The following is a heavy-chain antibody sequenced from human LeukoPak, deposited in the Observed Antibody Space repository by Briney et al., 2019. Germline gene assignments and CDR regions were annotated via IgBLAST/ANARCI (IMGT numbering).Heavy chain of an antibody. CDR2: IYYSGST. V-gene: IGHV4-31*03. D-gene: IGHD3/OR15-3a*01. CDR3: ARDGPTPSTPEYYFDY. J-gene: IGHJ4*02. Sequence: PSETLSLTCTVSGGSISSGGYYWSWIRQHPGKGLEWIGYIYYSGSTYYNPSLKSRVTISVDTSKNQFSRKLSSVTAADTAVYYCARDGPTPSTPEYYFDYWGQGTLVTVSS. CDR1: GGSISSGGYY.